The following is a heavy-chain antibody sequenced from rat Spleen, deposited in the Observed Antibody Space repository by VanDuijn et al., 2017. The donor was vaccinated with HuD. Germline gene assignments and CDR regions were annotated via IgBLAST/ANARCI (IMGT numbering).Heavy chain of an antibody. Sequence: EVQLVESGGGLVQPGRSLKLSCTASGFTFGNYDMAWVRQAPTKGLEWIASISNGGGNTYYRDSVKGRFTISRDNAKNTQYLQMDSLRSEDTATYYCARHYYYNSDGFAYWGQGTLVTVSS. CDR1: GFTFGNYD. J-gene: IGHJ3*01. CDR2: ISNGGGNT. CDR3: ARHYYYNSDGFAY. D-gene: IGHD1-1*01. V-gene: IGHV5S13*01.